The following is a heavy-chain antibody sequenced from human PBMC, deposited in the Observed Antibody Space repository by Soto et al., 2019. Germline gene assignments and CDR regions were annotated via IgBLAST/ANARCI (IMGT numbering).Heavy chain of an antibody. CDR1: GGSISTYY. J-gene: IGHJ4*02. CDR2: VYDRATT. V-gene: IGHV4-59*08. CDR3: ARIRSVFSGGRPDY. Sequence: QVQLQESGPGLVKPSETLSLTCTLSGGSISTYYWRWIRQPPGKGLEWIGYVYDRATTSYNPSLTTRVTISADTSKNQFSLNLRSVTAADTAVYFCARIRSVFSGGRPDYWGQGILVTVSS. D-gene: IGHD2-15*01.